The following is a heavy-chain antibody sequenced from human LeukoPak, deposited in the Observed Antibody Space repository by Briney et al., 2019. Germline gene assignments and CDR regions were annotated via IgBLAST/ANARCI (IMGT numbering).Heavy chain of an antibody. D-gene: IGHD1-1*01. CDR3: AAGPAGNGHLSSY. CDR2: INGDGNNV. V-gene: IGHV3-74*01. Sequence: GGSLRLSCAASGFTFNNYWLHWVRHVPGKGLMWVSRINGDGNNVNYADSVKGRFTISRDNAKNTLHLQMNSLRAEDTAVYYCAAGPAGNGHLSSYWGQGTRVTVSS. J-gene: IGHJ4*02. CDR1: GFTFNNYW.